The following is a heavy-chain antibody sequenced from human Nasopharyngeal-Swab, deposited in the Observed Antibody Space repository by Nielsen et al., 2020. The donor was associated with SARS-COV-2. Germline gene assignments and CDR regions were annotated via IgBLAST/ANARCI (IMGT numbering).Heavy chain of an antibody. CDR3: VRNEI. V-gene: IGHV3-7*03. CDR1: GFTFSDHW. Sequence: GESLKISCGGPGFTFSDHWMSRVRQSPEKGLEWVANIKQDGTLKSYVDSVKGRFIISRDNAKNSLDLQMNSLRVEDTAVYYCVRNEIWGQGTLVTVS. J-gene: IGHJ4*02. CDR2: IKQDGTLK.